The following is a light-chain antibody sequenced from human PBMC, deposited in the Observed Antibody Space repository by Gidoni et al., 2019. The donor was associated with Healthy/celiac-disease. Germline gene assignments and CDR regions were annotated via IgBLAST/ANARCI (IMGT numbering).Light chain of an antibody. V-gene: IGKV3-15*01. J-gene: IGKJ4*01. CDR2: GAS. CDR3: QQYNNWPPLT. Sequence: EIVMTQSPATLSVSPGERATLSCRASQSVSSNLAWYQQKPGQAPRLLIYGASTRATGIPARFSGSGSGTEFTLTISSLQSEDFAVYDCQQYNNWPPLTFGGGNKVEIK. CDR1: QSVSSN.